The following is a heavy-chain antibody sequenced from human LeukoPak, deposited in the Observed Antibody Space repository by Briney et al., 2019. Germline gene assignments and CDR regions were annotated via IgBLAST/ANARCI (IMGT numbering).Heavy chain of an antibody. J-gene: IGHJ3*02. V-gene: IGHV4-59*01. Sequence: SETLSLTCIVFGGSISSYYWSWIRQPPGKGLEWIGYIYYSGSTNYNPSLKSRVTISVDTSKNQFSLKLSSVTAADTAVYYCARDRRDEAFDIWGQGTMVTVSS. D-gene: IGHD5-24*01. CDR2: IYYSGST. CDR3: ARDRRDEAFDI. CDR1: GGSISSYY.